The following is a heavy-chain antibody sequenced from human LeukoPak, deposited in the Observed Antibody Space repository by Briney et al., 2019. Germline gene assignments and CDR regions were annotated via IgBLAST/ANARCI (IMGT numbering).Heavy chain of an antibody. CDR2: IYYSGST. V-gene: IGHV4-39*01. CDR3: TAGRSDYFDF. J-gene: IGHJ4*02. CDR1: GGSISSSSYY. Sequence: SDTLSLTCTVSGGSISSSSYYWGRIRQPPGKGLEWIGSIYYSGSTYYNPSLKSRVTISVDTSKNQFSLKLSSVTAADTAVYYCTAGRSDYFDFWGQGTLVTVSS. D-gene: IGHD6-25*01.